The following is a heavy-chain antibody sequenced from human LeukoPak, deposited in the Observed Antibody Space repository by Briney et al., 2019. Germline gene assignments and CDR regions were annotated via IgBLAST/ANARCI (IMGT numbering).Heavy chain of an antibody. CDR3: ARRRYSRHYYDSSGYYPFDY. CDR1: GGSFSGYY. J-gene: IGHJ4*02. D-gene: IGHD3-22*01. V-gene: IGHV4-34*01. CDR2: INHSGST. Sequence: SETLSLTCAVYGGSFSGYYWSWIRQPPGKGQWWIGEINHSGSTNYNPSLKSRVTISVDTSKNQFSLKLSSVTAADTAVYYCARRRYSRHYYDSSGYYPFDYWGQGTLVTVSS.